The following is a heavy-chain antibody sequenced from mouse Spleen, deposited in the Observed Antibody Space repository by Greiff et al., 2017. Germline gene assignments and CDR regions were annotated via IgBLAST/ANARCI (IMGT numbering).Heavy chain of an antibody. CDR1: GFTFSDYG. CDR2: ISSGSSTI. V-gene: IGHV5-17*01. Sequence: EVQVVESGGGLVKPGGSLKLSCAASGFTFSDYGMHWVRQAPEKGLEWVAYISSGSSTIYYADTVKGRFTIARDNAKNTLFLQMTSLRSEDTAMYYCARGITTAYYYAMDYWGQGTSVTVSS. CDR3: ARGITTAYYYAMDY. J-gene: IGHJ4*01. D-gene: IGHD1-2*01.